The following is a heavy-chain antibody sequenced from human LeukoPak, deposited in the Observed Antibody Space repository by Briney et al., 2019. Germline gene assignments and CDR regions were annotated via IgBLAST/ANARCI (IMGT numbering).Heavy chain of an antibody. D-gene: IGHD3-22*01. CDR3: ARDLIYYDSSGYHNDAFDI. CDR2: IYYSGST. J-gene: IGHJ3*02. Sequence: SETLSLTCTVSGGSISGYYWSWIRQPPGQGLEWIGYIYYSGSTNYNPSLKSRVTISVDTSKNQFSLELSSVTAADTAVYYCARDLIYYDSSGYHNDAFDIWGQGTMVTVSS. V-gene: IGHV4-59*01. CDR1: GGSISGYY.